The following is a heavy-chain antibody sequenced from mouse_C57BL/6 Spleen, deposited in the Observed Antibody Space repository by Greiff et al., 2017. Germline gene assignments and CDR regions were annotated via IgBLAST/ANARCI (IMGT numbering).Heavy chain of an antibody. CDR1: GYTFTSYW. CDR2: INPSNGGT. D-gene: IGHD2-5*01. Sequence: QVHVKQPGTELVKPGASVKLSCKASGYTFTSYWMHWVKQRPGQGLEWIGNINPSNGGTNYNEKFKSKATLTVDKSSSTAYMQLSSLTSEDSAVYYCAREGYSTYAWFAYWGQGTLVTVSA. V-gene: IGHV1-53*01. CDR3: AREGYSTYAWFAY. J-gene: IGHJ3*01.